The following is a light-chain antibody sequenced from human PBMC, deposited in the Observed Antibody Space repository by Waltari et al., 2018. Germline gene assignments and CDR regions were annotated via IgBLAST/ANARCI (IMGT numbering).Light chain of an antibody. CDR2: DAS. J-gene: IGKJ4*01. V-gene: IGKV3-11*01. Sequence: EVVLPQSPATLSLSPGERATLSCRASQSVNDYLPWYQQKPGQAPRLLMYDASNRATGIPARFSGSGSGTDFTLTISSLESEDFAVYYCQQRSNWPLTFGGGTKVEIK. CDR3: QQRSNWPLT. CDR1: QSVNDY.